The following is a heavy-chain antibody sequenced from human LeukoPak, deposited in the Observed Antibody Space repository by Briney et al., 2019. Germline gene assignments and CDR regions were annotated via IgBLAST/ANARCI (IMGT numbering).Heavy chain of an antibody. Sequence: SETLSLTCAVYGGSFSGYYWSWIRQPPGKGLEWIGEINHSGSTNYNPSLKSRVTISVDTSKNQFSLKLSSVTAADTAVYYCASQYYYYGSGTSAFDIWGKGTTVTVSS. CDR1: GGSFSGYY. D-gene: IGHD3-10*01. J-gene: IGHJ6*04. V-gene: IGHV4-34*01. CDR3: ASQYYYYGSGTSAFDI. CDR2: INHSGST.